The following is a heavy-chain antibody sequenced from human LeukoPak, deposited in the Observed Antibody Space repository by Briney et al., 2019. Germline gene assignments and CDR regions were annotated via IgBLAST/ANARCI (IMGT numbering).Heavy chain of an antibody. D-gene: IGHD2-2*01. CDR1: GYTFTGYY. J-gene: IGHJ5*02. CDR2: INPNSGGT. Sequence: ASVKVSCKASGYTFTGYYMHWVRQAPGQGLEWMGWINPNSGGTNYAQKFQGRVTMTRDTSISTAYMELSRLRSDDTAVYYCARDYGIVPAFDPWGQGTLVTVSS. V-gene: IGHV1-2*02. CDR3: ARDYGIVPAFDP.